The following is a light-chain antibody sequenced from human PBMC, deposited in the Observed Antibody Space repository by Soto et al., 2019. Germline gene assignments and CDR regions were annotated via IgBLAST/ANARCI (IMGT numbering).Light chain of an antibody. J-gene: IGLJ2*01. V-gene: IGLV2-14*03. CDR3: TSFRDWNSLWI. CDR1: SSDFGGYDS. CDR2: GVT. Sequence: QSALTQPASVSGSPGQSITISCTGTSSDFGGYDSVSWYQQHPGNAPNLIIYGVTHRPSGVSNRFSGSKSGNTASLTVSGLQNEDEADYYCTSFRDWNSLWIFGGGTKLTVL.